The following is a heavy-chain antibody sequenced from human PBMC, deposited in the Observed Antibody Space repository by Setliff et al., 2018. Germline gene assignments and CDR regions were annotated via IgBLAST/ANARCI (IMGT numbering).Heavy chain of an antibody. Sequence: ASVKVSCKATGYTFTNYAVNWVRQAPGQGLEWMGWVHTKTGNPTYAQGLTGLFVFSLDTSVTTAYLQISSLKAEDTATYYCAREIVGNSWYDFWGQGTPVTVSS. CDR3: AREIVGNSWYDF. CDR1: GYTFTNYA. J-gene: IGHJ4*02. D-gene: IGHD6-13*01. CDR2: VHTKTGNP. V-gene: IGHV7-4-1*02.